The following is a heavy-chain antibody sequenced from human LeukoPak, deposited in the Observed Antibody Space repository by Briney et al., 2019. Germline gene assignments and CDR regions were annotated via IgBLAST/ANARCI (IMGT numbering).Heavy chain of an antibody. CDR3: ARVDTRDYWFDP. V-gene: IGHV1-2*02. D-gene: IGHD3-3*01. CDR1: GYTFTGYY. J-gene: IGHJ5*02. Sequence: GGSVKVSCKASGYTFTGYYMHWARQAPGQGLEWMGWINPNSGGTNYAQKFQGRVTMTRDTSISTAYMELSRLRSDDTAVYYCARVDTRDYWFDPWGQGTLVTVSS. CDR2: INPNSGGT.